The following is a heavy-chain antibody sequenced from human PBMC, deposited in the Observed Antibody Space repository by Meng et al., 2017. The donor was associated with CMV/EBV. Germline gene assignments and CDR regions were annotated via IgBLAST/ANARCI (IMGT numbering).Heavy chain of an antibody. J-gene: IGHJ5*02. CDR2: INHSGST. V-gene: IGHV4-34*01. CDR3: ARDGPVMDYDSSGVNWFDP. Sequence: SETLSLTCAVYGGSFSGYYWSWIRQPPGKGLEWIGEINHSGSTNYNPSLKSRVTISVDTSKNQFSLKLSSVTAADTAVYYCARDGPVMDYDSSGVNWFDPWGQGTLVTVSS. CDR1: GGSFSGYY. D-gene: IGHD3-22*01.